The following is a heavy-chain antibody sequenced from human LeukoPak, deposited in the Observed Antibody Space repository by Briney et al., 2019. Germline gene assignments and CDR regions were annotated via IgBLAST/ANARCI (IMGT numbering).Heavy chain of an antibody. Sequence: PSETLSLTCAVYGGSFSGYYWSWIREPPGKGLEWIGEINHSGSTNYNPSLKSRVTISVDTSKNHFSLKLSSVTAADTAVYYCARGSPIQLWADAFDIWGQGTMVTVSS. V-gene: IGHV4-34*01. J-gene: IGHJ3*02. CDR2: INHSGST. D-gene: IGHD5-18*01. CDR3: ARGSPIQLWADAFDI. CDR1: GGSFSGYY.